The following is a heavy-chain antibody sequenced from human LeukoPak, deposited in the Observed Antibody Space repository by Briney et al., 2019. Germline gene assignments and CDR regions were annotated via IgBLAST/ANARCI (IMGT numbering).Heavy chain of an antibody. V-gene: IGHV4-31*03. D-gene: IGHD3-22*01. CDR3: ARAYYYDSSGKPVPRRGMDV. J-gene: IGHJ6*02. Sequence: PSETLSLTCTVSGGSISSGGYYWSWIRQHPGKGLEWIGYIYYSGSTYYNPSLKSRVTISVDTSKNQFSLKLSSVTAADTAVYYCARAYYYDSSGKPVPRRGMDVWGQGTTVTVSS. CDR2: IYYSGST. CDR1: GGSISSGGYY.